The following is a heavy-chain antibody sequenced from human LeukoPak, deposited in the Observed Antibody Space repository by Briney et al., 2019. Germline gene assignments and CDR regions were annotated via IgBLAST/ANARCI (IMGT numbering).Heavy chain of an antibody. CDR2: ISAYNGNT. V-gene: IGHV1-18*01. CDR3: ARARRYNWFDP. CDR1: GYAFTGYG. J-gene: IGHJ5*02. Sequence: ASVKVSCKASGYAFTGYGISWVRQAPGQGLEWMGWISAYNGNTNYAQKLQGRVTMTTDTSTSTAYMELRSLRSDDTAVYYCARARRYNWFDPWGQGTLVTVSS.